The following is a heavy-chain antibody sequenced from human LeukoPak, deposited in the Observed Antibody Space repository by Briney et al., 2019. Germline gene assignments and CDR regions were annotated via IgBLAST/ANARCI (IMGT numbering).Heavy chain of an antibody. J-gene: IGHJ4*02. Sequence: PGGSLRLSCAASGFTFSSYGMHWVRQAPGKGLEWVAFIRYDGSNKYYADSVKGRFTISRDNSKNALYLQMNSLRAEDTAVYYCAKEGRLETYFDYWGQGTLVTVSS. CDR2: IRYDGSNK. CDR3: AKEGRLETYFDY. D-gene: IGHD1-1*01. CDR1: GFTFSSYG. V-gene: IGHV3-30*02.